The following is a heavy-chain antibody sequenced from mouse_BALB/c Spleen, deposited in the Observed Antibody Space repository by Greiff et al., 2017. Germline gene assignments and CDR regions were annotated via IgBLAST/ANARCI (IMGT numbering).Heavy chain of an antibody. D-gene: IGHD1-1*01. J-gene: IGHJ2*01. CDR2: ISDGGSYT. V-gene: IGHV5-4*02. CDR1: GFTFSDYY. CDR3: AGDHYGSSYFDY. Sequence: EVQVVESGGGLVKPGGSLKLSCAASGFTFSDYYMYWVRQTPEKRLEWVATISDGGSYTYYPDSVKGRFTISRDNAKNNLYLQMSSLKSEDTAMYYCAGDHYGSSYFDYWGQGTTRTVSS.